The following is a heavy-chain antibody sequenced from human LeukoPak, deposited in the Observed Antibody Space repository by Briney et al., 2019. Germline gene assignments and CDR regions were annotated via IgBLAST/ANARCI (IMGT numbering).Heavy chain of an antibody. CDR2: ISGSGGST. Sequence: GSLRLPCAASGFTFSSYAMSWVRQAPGKGLEWVSAISGSGGSTYYADSVKGRFTISRDNSKNTLYLQMNSLRAEDTAVYYCANSRGFWSGYYGSDAFDIWGQGTMVTVSS. CDR1: GFTFSSYA. D-gene: IGHD3-3*01. V-gene: IGHV3-23*01. J-gene: IGHJ3*02. CDR3: ANSRGFWSGYYGSDAFDI.